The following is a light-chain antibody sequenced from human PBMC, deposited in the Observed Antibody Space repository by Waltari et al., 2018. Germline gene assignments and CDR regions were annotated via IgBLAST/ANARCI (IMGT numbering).Light chain of an antibody. CDR2: DVF. Sequence: QSALTQPASVSGSPGQSISISCTGISSDVGGFNFVSWYQQHPGKAPKLMIYDVFNRPSAVSTRFSGSKSDNAASLAISGLQAEYEAVYYCSSYTASPPHVVFGGGTKVTVL. J-gene: IGLJ2*01. CDR1: SSDVGGFNF. CDR3: SSYTASPPHVV. V-gene: IGLV2-14*03.